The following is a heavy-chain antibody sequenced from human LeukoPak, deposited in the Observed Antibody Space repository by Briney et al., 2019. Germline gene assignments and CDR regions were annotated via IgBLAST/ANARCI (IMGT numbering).Heavy chain of an antibody. J-gene: IGHJ3*02. D-gene: IGHD1-26*01. V-gene: IGHV1-2*06. CDR1: GYTFTGYY. CDR3: ARVGMSDAFDI. Sequence: ASVKVSCKASGYTFTGYYMHWVRQAPGQGLEGMGRINPNSGGTNYAQKLQGRVTMTTDTSTSTAYMELRSLRSDDTAVYYCARVGMSDAFDIWGQGTMVTVSS. CDR2: INPNSGGT.